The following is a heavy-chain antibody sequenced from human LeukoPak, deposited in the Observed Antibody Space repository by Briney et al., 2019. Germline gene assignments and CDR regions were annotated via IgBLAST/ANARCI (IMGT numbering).Heavy chain of an antibody. J-gene: IGHJ1*01. CDR3: ARAYVHISSWEEYFQH. CDR1: GYTFTSYY. V-gene: IGHV1-46*01. Sequence: ASLKVSCSASGYTFTSYYMHRVPRAPGPGLGWMGIINPSGGSTGYAQKFPGRVTIPRDTSPSTIYMELSSLRSEDTALCYCARAYVHISSWEEYFQHWGEGALVTVSP. D-gene: IGHD6-13*01. CDR2: INPSGGST.